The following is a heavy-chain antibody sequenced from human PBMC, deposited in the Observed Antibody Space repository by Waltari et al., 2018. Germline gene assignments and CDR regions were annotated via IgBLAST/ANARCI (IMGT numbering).Heavy chain of an antibody. J-gene: IGHJ3*02. D-gene: IGHD1-26*01. V-gene: IGHV1-69*12. CDR1: GGTFGTYA. CDR2: VIPIFGTP. CDR3: AKREIGYAFDI. Sequence: QAQLVQSGAEVKQPGASVKVSCKASGGTFGTYAITWVRQAPGQGLEWMGGVIPIFGTPNYAPKFQGRVTVSADPSTSTAYLEVRRLISEDTAVYYCAKREIGYAFDIWGHGTMVTVSS.